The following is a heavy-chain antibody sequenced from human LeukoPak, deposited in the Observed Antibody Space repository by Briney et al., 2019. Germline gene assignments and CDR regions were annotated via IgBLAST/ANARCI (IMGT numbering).Heavy chain of an antibody. Sequence: GGSLRLACAASGFTFSTYWMRWVRQAPGKGLEWVANIKQDGSEKYYVDSVKGRFTISRDNAKNSLYLQMISLRAEDTAVYYCARGYYDFWSGYFGAFDIWGQGTMVTVSS. J-gene: IGHJ3*02. CDR1: GFTFSTYW. CDR2: IKQDGSEK. V-gene: IGHV3-7*01. D-gene: IGHD3-3*01. CDR3: ARGYYDFWSGYFGAFDI.